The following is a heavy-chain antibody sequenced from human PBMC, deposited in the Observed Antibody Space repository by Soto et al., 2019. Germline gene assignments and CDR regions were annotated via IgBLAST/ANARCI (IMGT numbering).Heavy chain of an antibody. Sequence: ESLKISCKGSGYSFTSYWIAWVRQMPGKGLECMGIIYPGDSDTRDSPSFQGQVTISADKSISTAYLQCSSLKASDTAVYYCARVVVLGVNSSSLPDYWRQGTLVTVS. V-gene: IGHV5-51*01. CDR2: IYPGDSDT. J-gene: IGHJ4*02. CDR1: GYSFTSYW. CDR3: ARVVVLGVNSSSLPDY. D-gene: IGHD3-10*01.